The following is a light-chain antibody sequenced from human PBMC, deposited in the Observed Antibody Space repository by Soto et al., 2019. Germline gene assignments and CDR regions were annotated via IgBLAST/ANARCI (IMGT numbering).Light chain of an antibody. Sequence: DIQMTQSPSTLSASVGDRVTITYRASQSISSWLAWYQQKPGKAPKVLIYDASNLESGVPSRFSGSGSGTEFTLTISSLQPDDFATYYCQQYGSYWYTFGQGTKLEIK. CDR2: DAS. J-gene: IGKJ2*01. CDR1: QSISSW. CDR3: QQYGSYWYT. V-gene: IGKV1-5*01.